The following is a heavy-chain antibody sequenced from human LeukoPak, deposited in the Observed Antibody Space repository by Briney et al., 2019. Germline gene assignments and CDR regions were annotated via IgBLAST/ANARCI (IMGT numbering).Heavy chain of an antibody. J-gene: IGHJ4*02. CDR1: GGTFSSYA. V-gene: IGHV1-8*03. CDR3: ARAIAAAGTPLYYFDY. Sequence: GASVKVSCKASGGTFSSYAISWVRQATGQGLEWMGWMNPNSGNTGYAQKFQGRVTITRNTSISTAYMELSSLRSEDTAVYYCARAIAAAGTPLYYFDYWGQGTLVTVSS. D-gene: IGHD6-13*01. CDR2: MNPNSGNT.